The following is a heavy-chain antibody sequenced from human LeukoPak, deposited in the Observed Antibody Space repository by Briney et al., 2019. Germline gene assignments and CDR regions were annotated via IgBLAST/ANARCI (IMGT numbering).Heavy chain of an antibody. CDR3: ARTGDSSGYYYPPPHYFDY. CDR1: GYTFTSYG. CDR2: ISAYNGNT. J-gene: IGHJ4*02. D-gene: IGHD3-22*01. Sequence: GASVKVSCKASGYTFTSYGISWVRQAPGQGLEWMGWISAYNGNTNYAQKFQGRVTITADESTSTAYMELSSLRSEDTAVYYCARTGDSSGYYYPPPHYFDYWGQGTLVTVSS. V-gene: IGHV1-18*01.